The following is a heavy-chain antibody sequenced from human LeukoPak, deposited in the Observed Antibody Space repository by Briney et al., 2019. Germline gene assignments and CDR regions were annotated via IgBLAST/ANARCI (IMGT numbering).Heavy chain of an antibody. CDR1: GFTFDDYA. D-gene: IGHD6-13*01. CDR3: AKVRSWQLSLYYFDY. Sequence: GGSLRLSCAASGFTFDDYAMHWVRQAPGKGLEWVSGISWNSGSIGYADSVKGRFTISRDNAKNSLYLQMNSLRAEDTALYYCAKVRSWQLSLYYFDYWGQGTLVTVSS. J-gene: IGHJ4*02. CDR2: ISWNSGSI. V-gene: IGHV3-9*01.